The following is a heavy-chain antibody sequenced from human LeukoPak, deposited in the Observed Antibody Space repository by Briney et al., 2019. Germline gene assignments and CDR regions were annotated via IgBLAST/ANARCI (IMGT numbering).Heavy chain of an antibody. J-gene: IGHJ4*02. Sequence: GGSLRLSCAASGFTFNTYTMYWVRQAPGKGLEWVSSIGGSGTGGSTYYADSVKGRFTISRDNSKNTLYLQMNTLSADDTAVYYCAKKTVASAAASCDYWGQGTLVTVSS. CDR1: GFTFNTYT. D-gene: IGHD2-2*01. V-gene: IGHV3-23*01. CDR2: IGGSGTGGST. CDR3: AKKTVASAAASCDY.